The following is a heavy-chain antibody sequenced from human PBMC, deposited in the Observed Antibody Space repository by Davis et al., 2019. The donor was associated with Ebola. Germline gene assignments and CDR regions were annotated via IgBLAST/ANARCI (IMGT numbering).Heavy chain of an antibody. V-gene: IGHV4-34*01. Sequence: SETLSLTCAVYGGSFSGYYWSWIRQPPGKGLERIGEINHSGSTNYNPSLKSRVTISVDTSKNQFSLKLSSVTAADTAVYYCARLYSSLYYYYYGMDVWGQGTTVTVSS. CDR1: GGSFSGYY. CDR2: INHSGST. CDR3: ARLYSSLYYYYYGMDV. D-gene: IGHD6-19*01. J-gene: IGHJ6*02.